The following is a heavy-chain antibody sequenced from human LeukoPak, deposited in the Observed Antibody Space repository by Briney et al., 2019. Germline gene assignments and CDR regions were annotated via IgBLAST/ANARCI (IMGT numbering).Heavy chain of an antibody. Sequence: GGSLRLSCAASGFTFNNAWMSWVRQAPGKGLEWVGRIKSKTDGGTTDYAAPVKGRFTISRDDSKNTLYPQMNSLKTEDTAVYYCAKVAVEYYYGSGSFDYWGQGTLVTVSS. CDR3: AKVAVEYYYGSGSFDY. CDR1: GFTFNNAW. CDR2: IKSKTDGGTT. D-gene: IGHD3-10*01. V-gene: IGHV3-15*01. J-gene: IGHJ4*02.